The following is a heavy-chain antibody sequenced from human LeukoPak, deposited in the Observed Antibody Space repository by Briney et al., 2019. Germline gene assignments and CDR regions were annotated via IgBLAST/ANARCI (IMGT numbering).Heavy chain of an antibody. CDR3: ARATPFLNDSSGYYFDY. D-gene: IGHD3-22*01. CDR1: GFTFSSYA. J-gene: IGHJ4*02. CDR2: ISGSGGST. V-gene: IGHV3-23*01. Sequence: PGGSLRLSCAASGFTFSSYAMSWVRQAPGKGLEWVSAISGSGGSTYYADSVKGRFTISRDNSKNTLYLQMNSLRAEDTAVYYCARATPFLNDSSGYYFDYWGQGTLVTVSS.